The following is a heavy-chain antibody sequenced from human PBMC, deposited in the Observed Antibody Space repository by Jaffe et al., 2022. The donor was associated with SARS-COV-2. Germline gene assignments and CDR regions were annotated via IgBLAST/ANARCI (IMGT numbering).Heavy chain of an antibody. D-gene: IGHD3-9*01. CDR1: GGTFSSYA. CDR3: ASRYYDILTGYSEDPYYYYMDV. J-gene: IGHJ6*03. V-gene: IGHV1-69*01. Sequence: QVQLVQSGAEVKKPGSSVKVSCKASGGTFSSYAISWVRQAPGQGLEWMGGIIPIFGTANYAQKFQGRVTITADESTSTAYMELSSLRSEDTAVYYCASRYYDILTGYSEDPYYYYMDVWGKGTTVTVSS. CDR2: IIPIFGTA.